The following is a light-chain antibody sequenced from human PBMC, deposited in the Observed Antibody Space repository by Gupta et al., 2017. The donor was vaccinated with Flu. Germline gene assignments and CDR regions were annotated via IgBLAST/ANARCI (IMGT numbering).Light chain of an antibody. Sequence: SDVGANNYVSWYQQHPGKAPKLIIHDVSNRPSGISHRFSGSKSGNTASLTISGLQAADEADYYCSSYTSTRTRVVFGGGTKLTVL. CDR3: SSYTSTRTRVV. CDR1: SDVGANNY. J-gene: IGLJ2*01. CDR2: DVS. V-gene: IGLV2-14*04.